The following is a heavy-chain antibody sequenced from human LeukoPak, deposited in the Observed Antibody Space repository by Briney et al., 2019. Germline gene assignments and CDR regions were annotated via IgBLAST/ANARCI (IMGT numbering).Heavy chain of an antibody. J-gene: IGHJ2*01. CDR3: ARXXSSPGY. CDR2: IRYDGSKE. D-gene: IGHD1-26*01. Sequence: GGSLRLSCAASGFTFIDSGMNWVRQAPGKGLEWLTFIRYDGSKEYFADSVKGRFTISRDNSQKKLYLQMNNLRPEDTALYYCARXXSSPGY. V-gene: IGHV3-30*02. CDR1: GFTFIDSG.